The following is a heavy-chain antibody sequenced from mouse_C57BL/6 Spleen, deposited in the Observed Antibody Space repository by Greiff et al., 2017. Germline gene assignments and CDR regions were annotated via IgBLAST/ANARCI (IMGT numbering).Heavy chain of an antibody. CDR2: IDPETGGT. J-gene: IGHJ4*01. CDR3: LRGGFYYYAMDY. Sequence: QVQLQQSGAELVRPGASVTLSCKASGYTFTDYEMHWVKQTPVHGLEWIGAIDPETGGTAYNQKFKGKAILTADKSSSTAYMELRSLTSEDSAVYYCLRGGFYYYAMDYWGQGTSVTVSS. V-gene: IGHV1-15*01. CDR1: GYTFTDYE.